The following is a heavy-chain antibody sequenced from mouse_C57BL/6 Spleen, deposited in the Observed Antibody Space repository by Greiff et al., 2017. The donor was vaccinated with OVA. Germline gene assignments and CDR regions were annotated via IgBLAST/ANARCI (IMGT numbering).Heavy chain of an antibody. Sequence: VQLKASGGDLVKPGGSLKLSCAASGFTFSSYGMSWVRQTPDKRLEWVATISSGGSYTYYPDSVKGRFTISRDNAKNTLYLQRSSLKSEDTAMYYCARRFITTVVAVDYWGQGTTLTVSS. CDR2: ISSGGSYT. V-gene: IGHV5-6*01. J-gene: IGHJ2*01. CDR3: ARRFITTVVAVDY. D-gene: IGHD1-1*01. CDR1: GFTFSSYG.